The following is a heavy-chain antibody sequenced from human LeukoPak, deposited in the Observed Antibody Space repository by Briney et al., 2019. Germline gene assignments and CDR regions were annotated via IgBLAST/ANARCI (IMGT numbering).Heavy chain of an antibody. CDR2: IYHSGST. V-gene: IGHV4-38-2*02. CDR1: GYSISSGYY. CDR3: ARAVGERDYDFWSGYLN. Sequence: SETLCLTCTVSGYSISSGYYWGWIRQPPGKGLEWIGSIYHSGSTYYNPSLKSRVTISVDTSKNQFSLKLSSVTAADTAVYYCARAVGERDYDFWSGYLNWGQGTLVTVSS. J-gene: IGHJ4*02. D-gene: IGHD3-3*01.